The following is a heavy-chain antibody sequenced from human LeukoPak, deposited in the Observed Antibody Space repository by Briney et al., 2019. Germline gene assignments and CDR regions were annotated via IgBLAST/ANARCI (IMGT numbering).Heavy chain of an antibody. D-gene: IGHD3-16*02. V-gene: IGHV4-39*01. Sequence: SETLSLTYTVSGGSIANANYYWGWARHPPGKSLEWIGSVFYSGSSHPNPSLKSRVTISVDTSKNQFYLSLNSVTAADTAIYYCARHWEVSSTPVAYFEVWGQGTQVTVSS. CDR2: VFYSGSS. CDR1: GGSIANANYY. CDR3: ARHWEVSSTPVAYFEV. J-gene: IGHJ1*01.